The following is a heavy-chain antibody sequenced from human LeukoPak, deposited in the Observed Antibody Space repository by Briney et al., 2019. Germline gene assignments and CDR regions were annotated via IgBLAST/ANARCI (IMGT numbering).Heavy chain of an antibody. D-gene: IGHD3-10*01. CDR3: AREAVGDRWGYDAFDI. Sequence: PGGSLRLSCAASGFTFSSYAMSWVRQAPGKGLEWVSAISGSGGSTYYADSVKGRFTISRDNAKNSLYLQMNSLRAEDTAVYYCAREAVGDRWGYDAFDIWGQGTMVTVSS. J-gene: IGHJ3*02. CDR1: GFTFSSYA. CDR2: ISGSGGST. V-gene: IGHV3-23*01.